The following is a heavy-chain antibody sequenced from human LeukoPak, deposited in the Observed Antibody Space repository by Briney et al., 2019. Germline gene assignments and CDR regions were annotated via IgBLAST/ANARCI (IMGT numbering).Heavy chain of an antibody. CDR1: RLTFITYT. CDR2: ISISSYI. V-gene: IGHV3-21*01. CDR3: ARDHYYDSSGYTPAGDAFDI. D-gene: IGHD3-22*01. J-gene: IGHJ3*02. Sequence: GGSLRPSVAASRLTFITYTRNWVRQPQGKGLEWVSSISISSYIYYADSVKGRFTISRDSAKNSLYLQMNSLRAEDTAVYSCARDHYYDSSGYTPAGDAFDIWGQGTMVIVSS.